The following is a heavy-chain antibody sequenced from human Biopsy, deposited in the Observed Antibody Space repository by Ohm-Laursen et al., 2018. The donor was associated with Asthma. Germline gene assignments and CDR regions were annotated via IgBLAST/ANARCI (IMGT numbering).Heavy chain of an antibody. CDR3: ARAVSSSSYWYFDL. J-gene: IGHJ2*01. D-gene: IGHD6-6*01. CDR2: IYYSGRT. V-gene: IGHV4-39*02. CDR1: GDAMSTSGSY. Sequence: GTLSLTCLVSGDAMSTSGSYRGWIRQSPGKGLEWIGSIYYSGRTYYNPSLESRVTISADTSKNHFSLKVTSVTAADTAVYYCARAVSSSSYWYFDLWGRGDLVTVSS.